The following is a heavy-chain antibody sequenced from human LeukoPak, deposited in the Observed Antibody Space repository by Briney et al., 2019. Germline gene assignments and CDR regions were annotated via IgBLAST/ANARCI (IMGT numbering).Heavy chain of an antibody. V-gene: IGHV3-7*01. D-gene: IGHD2-2*01. J-gene: IGHJ3*02. CDR1: GFTFSSYW. CDR2: IKQDGSEK. Sequence: PGGSLRLSCAASGFTFSSYWMSWVRQAPGKGLEWVANIKQDGSEKYYVDSVKGRFTISRDNAKNSLYLQMNSLRAEDTAVYYCATRRYCSSTSCYGEGAFDIWGQGTMVTVSS. CDR3: ATRRYCSSTSCYGEGAFDI.